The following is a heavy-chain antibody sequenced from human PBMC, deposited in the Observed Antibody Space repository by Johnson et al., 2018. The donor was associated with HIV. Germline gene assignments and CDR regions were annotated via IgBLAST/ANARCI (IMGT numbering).Heavy chain of an antibody. CDR1: GFTFSNNY. CDR2: LYSGGST. CDR3: AKVDDYGDWGGAFDI. V-gene: IGHV3-66*01. D-gene: IGHD4-17*01. J-gene: IGHJ3*02. Sequence: VQLVESGGGLVKPGGSLRLSCAASGFTFSNNYVSWVRQAPGKGLEWVSVLYSGGSTYYADSVKGRFSISRDNSKNTLYLQMNSLRAEDTAVYYCAKVDDYGDWGGAFDIWGQGTMVTVSS.